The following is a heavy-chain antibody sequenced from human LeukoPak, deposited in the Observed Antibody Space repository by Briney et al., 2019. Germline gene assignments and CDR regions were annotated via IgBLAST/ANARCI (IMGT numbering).Heavy chain of an antibody. D-gene: IGHD6-19*01. CDR2: IYSGGST. V-gene: IGHV3-66*01. Sequence: GGSLTLSCAASGLTVSSNYMSWVRQAPGKGLEWVSVIYSGGSTYYADSVKGRFTISRDNSKNTLYLQMNSLRAEDTAVYYCARDIAVAGTDYWGQGTLVTVSS. CDR3: ARDIAVAGTDY. J-gene: IGHJ4*02. CDR1: GLTVSSNY.